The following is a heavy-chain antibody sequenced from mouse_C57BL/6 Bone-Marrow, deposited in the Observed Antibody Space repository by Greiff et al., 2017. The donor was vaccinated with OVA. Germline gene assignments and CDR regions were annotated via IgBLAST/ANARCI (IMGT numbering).Heavy chain of an antibody. CDR2: ISNGGGST. CDR3: ARQGIYHAMDY. CDR1: GFTFSDYY. Sequence: EVQLVESGGGLVQPGGSLKLSCAASGFTFSDYYMYWVRQTPEKRLEWVAYISNGGGSTYYPDTVKGRFTISRDNAKNTLYLQMSRLKSEDTAMYYCARQGIYHAMDYWGQGTSVTVSS. J-gene: IGHJ4*01. V-gene: IGHV5-12*01.